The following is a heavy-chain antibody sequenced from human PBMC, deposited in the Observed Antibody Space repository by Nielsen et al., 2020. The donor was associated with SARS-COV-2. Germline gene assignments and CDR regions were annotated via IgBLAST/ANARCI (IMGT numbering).Heavy chain of an antibody. CDR3: ARDSWNPPRRYFDY. D-gene: IGHD1-1*01. V-gene: IGHV1-2*04. Sequence: ASVKVSCKASGYTFTGYYMHWVRQAPGQGLEWMGWINPNSGGTNYAQKFQGWVTMTRDTSISTAYMELSRLRSDDTAVYYCARDSWNPPRRYFDYWGQGTLVIVSS. CDR2: INPNSGGT. J-gene: IGHJ4*02. CDR1: GYTFTGYY.